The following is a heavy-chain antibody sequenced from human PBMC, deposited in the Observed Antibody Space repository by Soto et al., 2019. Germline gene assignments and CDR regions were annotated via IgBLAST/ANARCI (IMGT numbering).Heavy chain of an antibody. CDR2: MNPNSGNT. D-gene: IGHD3-10*01. V-gene: IGHV1-8*01. CDR3: ARGKPMVRGVITYNWFDP. J-gene: IGHJ5*02. Sequence: ASVKVSCKASGYTFTCYDIYWVRQATGQGLEWMGWMNPNSGNTGYAQKFQGRVTMTRNTSISTAYMELSSLRSEDTAVYYCARGKPMVRGVITYNWFDPWGQGTLVTVSS. CDR1: GYTFTCYD.